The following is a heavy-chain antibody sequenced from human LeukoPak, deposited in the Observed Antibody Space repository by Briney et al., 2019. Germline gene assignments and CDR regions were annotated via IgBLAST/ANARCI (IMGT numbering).Heavy chain of an antibody. Sequence: GGSLRLSCAASGFTFTSYGISWVRQAPGQGLEWMGWISAYNGNTNYAQKLQGRVTMTTDTSTSTAYMELRSLRSDDTAVYYCARKNYYDSSSSYWGQGTLVTVSS. CDR3: ARKNYYDSSSSY. CDR1: GFTFTSYG. J-gene: IGHJ4*02. V-gene: IGHV1-18*01. CDR2: ISAYNGNT. D-gene: IGHD3-22*01.